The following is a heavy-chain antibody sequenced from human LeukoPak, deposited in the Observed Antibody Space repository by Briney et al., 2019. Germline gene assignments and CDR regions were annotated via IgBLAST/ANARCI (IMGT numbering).Heavy chain of an antibody. D-gene: IGHD3-16*01. CDR2: TNTAGTIT. J-gene: IGHJ6*03. CDR1: GFTFRRYW. CDR3: AKGLRTGVGPYMGYHYYMDV. Sequence: PGGSLRLSCEVSGFTFRRYWMHWVRQVPGKGLLWVARTNTAGTITTYADSVQGRFTISRDNSYNTVSLQMNSLRDEDTGVYYCAKGLRTGVGPYMGYHYYMDVWGKGATVTVSS. V-gene: IGHV3-74*01.